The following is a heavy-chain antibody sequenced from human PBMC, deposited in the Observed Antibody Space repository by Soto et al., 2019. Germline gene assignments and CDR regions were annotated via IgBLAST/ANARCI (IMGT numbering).Heavy chain of an antibody. V-gene: IGHV4-34*01. Sequence: ASETLSLTCAVYGGSFSGYYWSWIRQPPGKGLEWIGEINHSGSTNYNPSLKSRVTISVDTSKNQFSLKLSSVTAADTAVYYCARGSPRRYSYGYKYWGQGTLVTVSS. D-gene: IGHD5-18*01. CDR2: INHSGST. CDR1: GGSFSGYY. J-gene: IGHJ4*02. CDR3: ARGSPRRYSYGYKY.